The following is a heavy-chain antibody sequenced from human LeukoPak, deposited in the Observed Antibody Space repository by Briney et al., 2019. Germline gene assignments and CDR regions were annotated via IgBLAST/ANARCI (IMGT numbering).Heavy chain of an antibody. D-gene: IGHD2-15*01. J-gene: IGHJ5*02. CDR1: GGSISSYY. Sequence: SETLSLTCTVFGGSISSYYWSWIRQSPGKGLEWIGYIYYSGSTNYNPSLKSRVTISVDTSKNQFSLKLSSVTAADTAVYYCARGQKLGYCSGGSCRRHWFDPWXXGTLVTVSS. CDR3: ARGQKLGYCSGGSCRRHWFDP. V-gene: IGHV4-59*12. CDR2: IYYSGST.